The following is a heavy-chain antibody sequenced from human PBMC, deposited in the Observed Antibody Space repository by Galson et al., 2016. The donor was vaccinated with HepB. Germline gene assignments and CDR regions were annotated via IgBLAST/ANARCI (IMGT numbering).Heavy chain of an antibody. J-gene: IGHJ3*02. D-gene: IGHD3-9*01. CDR2: IWCDAINK. CDR1: GFTLSTYG. Sequence: SLRLSCAVSGFTLSTYGIHWVRQAPGKGLEWVAVIWCDAINKFYADSVRGRFTISRDDSKHTVYLEMNSLGAEDTTMYYCARDDGDEPGYHDASDIWGQGTMVTVSS. CDR3: ARDDGDEPGYHDASDI. V-gene: IGHV3-33*01.